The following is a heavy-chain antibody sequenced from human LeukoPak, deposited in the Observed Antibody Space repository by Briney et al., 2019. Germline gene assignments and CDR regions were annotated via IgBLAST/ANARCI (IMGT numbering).Heavy chain of an antibody. V-gene: IGHV1-2*02. J-gene: IGHJ4*02. CDR1: GYTFTGYY. CDR3: AKDLHWGPDY. CDR2: INPNTGDT. D-gene: IGHD7-27*01. Sequence: ASVKVSCKTSGYTFTGYYIHWVRQAPGQGLEWMGWINPNTGDTNYAQRFQGRVTMTRDMSINTAYMELSRLRSDDTAIYYCAKDLHWGPDYWGQGTLVTVSS.